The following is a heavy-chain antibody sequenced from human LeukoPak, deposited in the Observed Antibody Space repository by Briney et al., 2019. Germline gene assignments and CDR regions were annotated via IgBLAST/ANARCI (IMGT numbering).Heavy chain of an antibody. Sequence: GGSLRLSCAASGFSFSTYWMTWVRQAPGKGLEWVANIKHDGSEKYYVDSVKGRFTISRDDAKNSLYLQMNSLRAEDTAVYYCARVDSWNYNYWGQGTLVTVSS. V-gene: IGHV3-7*04. D-gene: IGHD1-26*01. CDR3: ARVDSWNYNY. J-gene: IGHJ4*02. CDR1: GFSFSTYW. CDR2: IKHDGSEK.